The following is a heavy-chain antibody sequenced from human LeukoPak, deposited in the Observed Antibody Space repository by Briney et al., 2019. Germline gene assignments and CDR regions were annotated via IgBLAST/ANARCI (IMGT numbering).Heavy chain of an antibody. J-gene: IGHJ5*02. V-gene: IGHV5-51*01. CDR1: GYSFTTYW. CDR2: IYPGDSDT. Sequence: GESLKISCKGSGYSFTTYWIGWGRQMPGKGLEWMGIIYPGDSDTRYSPSFQGQVTISADKSISTAYLQWSSLKASDTAMYYCARLALDSSSWYSNWFDPWGQGTLVTVSS. D-gene: IGHD6-13*01. CDR3: ARLALDSSSWYSNWFDP.